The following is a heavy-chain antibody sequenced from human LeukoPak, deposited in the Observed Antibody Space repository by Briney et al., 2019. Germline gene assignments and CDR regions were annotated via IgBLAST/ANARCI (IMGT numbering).Heavy chain of an antibody. D-gene: IGHD4-11*01. Sequence: SETLSLTCTVSGGSISSGSYYWSWIRQPAGKGLEWIGRIYTSGSTNYNPSLKSRVTMSVDTSKNQFSLKLSSVTAADTAVYYCARDTVTTYQYYYYYYMDVWGKGTTVTISS. J-gene: IGHJ6*03. CDR2: IYTSGST. CDR3: ARDTVTTYQYYYYYYMDV. CDR1: GGSISSGSYY. V-gene: IGHV4-61*02.